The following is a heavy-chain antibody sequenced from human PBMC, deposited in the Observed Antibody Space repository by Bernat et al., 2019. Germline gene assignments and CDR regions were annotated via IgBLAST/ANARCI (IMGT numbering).Heavy chain of an antibody. CDR3: TTDERITIFGVVQKGSDY. CDR1: GFTFSNAW. CDR2: IKSKTDGGTT. J-gene: IGHJ4*02. D-gene: IGHD3-3*01. Sequence: EVQLVESGGGLVTPVGSLRLSCAASGFTFSNAWMNWVRQAPGKGLEWVGRIKSKTDGGTTDYAAPVKGRFTISRDDSKNTLYLQMNSLKTEDTAVYYCTTDERITIFGVVQKGSDYWGQGTLVTVSS. V-gene: IGHV3-15*07.